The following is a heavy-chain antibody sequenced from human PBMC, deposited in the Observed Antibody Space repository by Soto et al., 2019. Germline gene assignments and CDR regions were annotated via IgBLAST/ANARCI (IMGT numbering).Heavy chain of an antibody. V-gene: IGHV4-34*01. CDR2: INHSGST. CDR3: ARGGIAARPFDY. CDR1: GGSFSGYY. D-gene: IGHD6-6*01. J-gene: IGHJ4*01. Sequence: QVQLQQWGAGLLKPSETLSLTCAVYGGSFSGYYWSWIRQPPGKGLEWIGEINHSGSTNYNPSLKSRVTISVDTSKNQFSLKLSSVTAADTAVYYCARGGIAARPFDYWGHGTLVTVSS.